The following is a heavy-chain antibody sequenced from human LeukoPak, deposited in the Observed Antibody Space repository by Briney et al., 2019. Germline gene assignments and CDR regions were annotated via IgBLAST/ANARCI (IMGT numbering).Heavy chain of an antibody. CDR2: VIPILGRT. CDR3: AIYTAASGTRAFHT. J-gene: IGHJ3*02. CDR1: GGILNYLG. D-gene: IGHD5-18*01. V-gene: IGHV1-69*10. Sequence: APVKVSCKASGGILNYLGLNWVRQAPGQGLEWMGGVIPILGRTNYAQKFQDRVTITADESTNTVYAELSSLRSEDTALYYCAIYTAASGTRAFHTWGQGTLLTVSS.